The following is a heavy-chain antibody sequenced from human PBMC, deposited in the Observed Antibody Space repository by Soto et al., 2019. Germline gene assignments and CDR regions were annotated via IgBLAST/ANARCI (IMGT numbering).Heavy chain of an antibody. V-gene: IGHV3-30*18. CDR1: GFTFSSYG. Sequence: PGGSLRLSCAASGFTFSSYGMHWVRQAPGKGLEWVAVISYDGSNKYYADSVKGQFTISRDNSKNTLYLQMNSLRAEDTAEYYCAKDWAAARPWSPYYYYGMDVWGQGTTVTVSS. CDR2: ISYDGSNK. D-gene: IGHD6-13*01. J-gene: IGHJ6*02. CDR3: AKDWAAARPWSPYYYYGMDV.